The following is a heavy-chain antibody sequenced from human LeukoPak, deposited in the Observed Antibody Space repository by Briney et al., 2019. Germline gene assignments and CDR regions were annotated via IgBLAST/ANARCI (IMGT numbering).Heavy chain of an antibody. CDR3: AKDHSGSNDY. J-gene: IGHJ4*02. Sequence: GGSLRLSCAASGFTFSSYGMHWGRQAPGKGLEWVAFIRYDGSIKYYADSVKGRFTISRDNSKNTLYLQMNSLRPEDTAVYYCAKDHSGSNDYWGQGSLVTVSS. V-gene: IGHV3-30*02. CDR2: IRYDGSIK. D-gene: IGHD1-26*01. CDR1: GFTFSSYG.